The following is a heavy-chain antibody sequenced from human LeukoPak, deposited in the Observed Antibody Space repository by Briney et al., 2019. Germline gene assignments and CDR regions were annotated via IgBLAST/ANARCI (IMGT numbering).Heavy chain of an antibody. CDR2: ISHSGST. CDR1: GGSFSGYY. D-gene: IGHD6-13*01. CDR3: ARAGYSSSWGFDY. J-gene: IGHJ4*02. Sequence: SGTLSLTCAVYGGSFSGYYWSWIRQPPGKGLEWIGEISHSGSTNYNPSLKSRVTISVDTSKNQFSLKLSSVTAADTAVYYCARAGYSSSWGFDYWGQGTLVTVSS. V-gene: IGHV4-34*01.